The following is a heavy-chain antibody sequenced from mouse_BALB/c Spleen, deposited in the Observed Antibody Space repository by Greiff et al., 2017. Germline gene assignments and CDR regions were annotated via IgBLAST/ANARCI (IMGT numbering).Heavy chain of an antibody. CDR1: GFTFSSFG. D-gene: IGHD2-14*01. CDR3: ASDRYDGTWFAY. J-gene: IGHJ3*01. Sequence: EVKVEESGGGLVQPGGSRKLSCAASGFTFSSFGMHWVRQAPEKGLEWLAYISSGSSTIYYADTVKGRFTISRDNPKNTLFLQMTSLRSEDTAMYYCASDRYDGTWFAYWGQGTLVTVSA. CDR2: ISSGSSTI. V-gene: IGHV5-17*02.